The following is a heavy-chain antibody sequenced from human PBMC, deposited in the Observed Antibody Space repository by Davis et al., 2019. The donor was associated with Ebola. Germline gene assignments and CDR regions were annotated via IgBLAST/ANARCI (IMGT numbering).Heavy chain of an antibody. Sequence: GESLKISCAASCITFSSYAMSWVHQAPGKGLEWVSAISGSGGSTYYADSVKGRCTISRDNSKNTLYLQMNSLRAEDTAVYYCAKVGRIAAAGKPDNWFDPWGQGTLVTVSS. J-gene: IGHJ5*02. CDR3: AKVGRIAAAGKPDNWFDP. V-gene: IGHV3-23*01. CDR2: ISGSGGST. D-gene: IGHD6-13*01. CDR1: CITFSSYA.